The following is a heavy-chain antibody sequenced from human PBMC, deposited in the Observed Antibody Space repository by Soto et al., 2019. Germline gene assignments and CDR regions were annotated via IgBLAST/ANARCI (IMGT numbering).Heavy chain of an antibody. CDR2: ISGSGGST. CDR1: GFTFSSYA. CDR3: AKDQGSSWYEIDY. D-gene: IGHD6-13*01. J-gene: IGHJ4*02. V-gene: IGHV3-23*01. Sequence: WGPLRLSCAAFGFTFSSYAMTWVRQDPGKGLEWVSTISGSGGSTYYADSVKGRFTISRDNSKNTLYLQMNSLRAEDTAVYYCAKDQGSSWYEIDYWGQGTLVTVSS.